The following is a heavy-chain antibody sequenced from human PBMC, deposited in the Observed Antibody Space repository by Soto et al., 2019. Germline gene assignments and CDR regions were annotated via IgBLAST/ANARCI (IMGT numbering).Heavy chain of an antibody. CDR2: IIPALGTA. J-gene: IGHJ2*01. D-gene: IGHD4-17*01. CDR3: ARPDFGDYWYFDL. V-gene: IGHV1-69*08. Sequence: QDQLVQSGAEVKQPGSSMKVSCKASGGTFSSHTFSWVRQAPGQGLEWMGRIIPALGTATYAQKFQGRVTITADESATTVYMELNSLRSEDTAVYYCARPDFGDYWYFDLWGRGTLVTVSS. CDR1: GGTFSSHT.